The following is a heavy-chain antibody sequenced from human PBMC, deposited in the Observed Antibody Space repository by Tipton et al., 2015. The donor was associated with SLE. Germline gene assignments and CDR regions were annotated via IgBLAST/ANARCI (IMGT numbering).Heavy chain of an antibody. CDR1: GFTFSSYG. CDR3: ARGIAARPGSYYYYYMDV. Sequence: GSLRLSCAASGFTFSSYGMHWVRQAPGKGLEWVAFIRYDGSNKYYADSVKGRFTISRDNSKNTLYLQMNSLRAEDTAVYYCARGIAARPGSYYYYYMDVWGKGTTVTVSS. V-gene: IGHV3-30*02. CDR2: IRYDGSNK. D-gene: IGHD6-6*01. J-gene: IGHJ6*03.